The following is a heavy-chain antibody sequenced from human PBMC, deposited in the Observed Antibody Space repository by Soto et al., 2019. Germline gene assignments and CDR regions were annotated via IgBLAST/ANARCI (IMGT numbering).Heavy chain of an antibody. CDR1: GYTFTGYY. Sequence: ASVKVSCKASGYTFTGYYMHWVRQATGQGLEWMGWMNPNSGGTGYAQKFQGRVTMTRNTSISTAYMELSSLRSEDTAVYYCARGFGLWFGGSFYDYWGQGTLVTVSS. D-gene: IGHD3-10*01. CDR2: MNPNSGGT. CDR3: ARGFGLWFGGSFYDY. V-gene: IGHV1-8*02. J-gene: IGHJ4*02.